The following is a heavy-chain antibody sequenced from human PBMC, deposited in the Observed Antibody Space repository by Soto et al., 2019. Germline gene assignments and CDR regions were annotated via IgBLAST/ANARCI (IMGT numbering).Heavy chain of an antibody. CDR1: GFSFSMYS. CDR2: ISSNSATI. D-gene: IGHD1-26*01. J-gene: IGHJ4*02. CDR3: AREDILGTRSFDY. V-gene: IGHV3-48*02. Sequence: EVHLVESGGGVVQPGVSLRLSCAASGFSFSMYSMNWVRQAPGKGLEWVSYISSNSATIYDTDSGRGRFTISRDNAKNSLYLQMNSLRDEDTAVYYCAREDILGTRSFDYWGQGTLVTVSS.